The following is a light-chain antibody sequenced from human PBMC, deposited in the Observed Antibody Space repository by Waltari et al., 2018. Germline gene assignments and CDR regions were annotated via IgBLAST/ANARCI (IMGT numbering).Light chain of an antibody. Sequence: QSALTQPASVPGSPGQSITISCTGTSSDIVKYHSVSWYQHLPGKVPKVMISEVTKRPSGVSNRFSGSKSGNTASLTISGLQADDEAEYYCCSDAGSGTYVFGTGTKLTV. V-gene: IGLV2-23*02. J-gene: IGLJ1*01. CDR3: CSDAGSGTYV. CDR2: EVT. CDR1: SSDIVKYHS.